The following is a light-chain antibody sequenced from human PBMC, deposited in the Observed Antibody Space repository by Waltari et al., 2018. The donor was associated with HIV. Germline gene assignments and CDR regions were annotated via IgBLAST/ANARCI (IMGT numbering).Light chain of an antibody. V-gene: IGLV2-14*01. CDR2: QVS. Sequence: QSALTQPASVSGSPGQSITISCTGTSRDVGRYNYVSWYQQHPGKAPKLMIYQVSNRPSGVSNRFSGSKSGNTASLTISGLQAEDEADYYCSSYTSSNTPVFGGGTKVTVL. J-gene: IGLJ2*01. CDR1: SRDVGRYNY. CDR3: SSYTSSNTPV.